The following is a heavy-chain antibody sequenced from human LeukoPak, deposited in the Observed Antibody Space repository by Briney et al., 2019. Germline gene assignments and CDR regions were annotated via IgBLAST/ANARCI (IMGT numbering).Heavy chain of an antibody. CDR2: ISYDGSNK. D-gene: IGHD6-13*01. CDR1: GFTFSSYG. J-gene: IGHJ4*02. Sequence: GGSLRLSCAASGFTFSSYGMHWVRQAPGKGLEWVAVISYDGSNKYYADSVKGRFTISRDNSKNTLYLQMNSLRAEDTAVYYCAKAMPGIAAAGTDYWGQGTLVTVSS. V-gene: IGHV3-30*18. CDR3: AKAMPGIAAAGTDY.